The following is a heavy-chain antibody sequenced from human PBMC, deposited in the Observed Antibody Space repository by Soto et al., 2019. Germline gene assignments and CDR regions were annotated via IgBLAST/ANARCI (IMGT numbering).Heavy chain of an antibody. Sequence: AGGSLRLSCAASGFTFSSYSMNWVRQAPGKGLEWVSSISSSSSYIYYADSVKGRFTISRDNAKNSLYLQMNSLRAEDTAVYYCARDRYCSGGSCYYWTTESPYYFDYWAQRTLVTVSS. CDR1: GFTFSSYS. J-gene: IGHJ4*02. V-gene: IGHV3-21*01. D-gene: IGHD2-15*01. CDR2: ISSSSSYI. CDR3: ARDRYCSGGSCYYWTTESPYYFDY.